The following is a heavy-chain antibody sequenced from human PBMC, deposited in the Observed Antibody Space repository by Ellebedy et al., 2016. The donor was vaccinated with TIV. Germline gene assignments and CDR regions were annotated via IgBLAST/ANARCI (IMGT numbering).Heavy chain of an antibody. CDR3: ARDVGGEQFDY. J-gene: IGHJ4*02. V-gene: IGHV3-23*01. Sequence: GESLKISCAGSGFTFSIYGMAWVRQAPGKGLEWVSTISGGGENTHYADSMKGRFIISRDNSENTMYLQMNSLRAEDTAVYYCARDVGGEQFDYWGQGILVTVSS. D-gene: IGHD2-21*01. CDR1: GFTFSIYG. CDR2: ISGGGENT.